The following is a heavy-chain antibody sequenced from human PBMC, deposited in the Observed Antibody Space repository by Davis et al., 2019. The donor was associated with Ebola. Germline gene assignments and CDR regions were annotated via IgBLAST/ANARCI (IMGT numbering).Heavy chain of an antibody. J-gene: IGHJ5*02. CDR3: ARHARGISADCFDP. V-gene: IGHV1-2*06. D-gene: IGHD3-16*01. CDR2: INPGSGGT. Sequence: AASVKVSCKASGYTFTGYYLHWVRQAPGQGLEWMGRINPGSGGTNYVQKFQGRVTMTRDTSIDTAYMELNRLRSDDTAVYYCARHARGISADCFDPWGQGTLVTVSS. CDR1: GYTFTGYY.